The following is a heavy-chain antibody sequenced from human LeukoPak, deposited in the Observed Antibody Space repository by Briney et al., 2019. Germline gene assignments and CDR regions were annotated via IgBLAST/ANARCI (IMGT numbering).Heavy chain of an antibody. CDR1: GGTFSSYA. CDR2: IIPILGIA. Sequence: SVKVSCKASGGTFSSYAISWVRQAPGQGLEWMGRIIPILGIANYAQKFQGRVTITADKSTSTAYMELSSLRSDDTAVYYCARAWFGELLGWFDPWGQGTLVTVSS. D-gene: IGHD3-10*01. CDR3: ARAWFGELLGWFDP. J-gene: IGHJ5*02. V-gene: IGHV1-69*04.